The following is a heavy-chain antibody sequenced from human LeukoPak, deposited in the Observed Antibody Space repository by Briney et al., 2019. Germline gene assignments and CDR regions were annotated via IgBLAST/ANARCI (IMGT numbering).Heavy chain of an antibody. J-gene: IGHJ6*02. CDR1: GFTFSSYG. CDR2: IWYDGSNK. V-gene: IGHV3-33*01. D-gene: IGHD6-13*01. CDR3: ARDSRAYSSSWKYGMDV. Sequence: SGGSLRVSCAASGFTFSSYGMPWVRQAPGKGLEWVAVIWYDGSNKYYADSVKGRFTISRDSSKNTLYLQMNSLRAEDTAVYYCARDSRAYSSSWKYGMDVWGQGTTVTVSS.